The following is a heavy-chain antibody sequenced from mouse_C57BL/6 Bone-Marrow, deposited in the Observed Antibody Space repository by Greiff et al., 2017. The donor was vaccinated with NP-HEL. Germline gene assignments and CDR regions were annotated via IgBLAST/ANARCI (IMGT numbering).Heavy chain of an antibody. J-gene: IGHJ2*01. D-gene: IGHD4-1*01. CDR3: TRGPGTRGDY. CDR1: GYTFTDYE. Sequence: QVQLQQSGAELVRPGASVTLSCKASGYTFTDYEMHWVKQTPVHGLEWIGAIDPETGGTAYNQKFKGKAILTADKSSSTAYMELRSLTSEDSAVYYCTRGPGTRGDYWGQGTTLTVSS. V-gene: IGHV1-15*01. CDR2: IDPETGGT.